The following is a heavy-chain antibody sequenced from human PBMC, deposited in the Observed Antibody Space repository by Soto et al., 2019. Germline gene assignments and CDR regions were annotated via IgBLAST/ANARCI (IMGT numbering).Heavy chain of an antibody. CDR2: IYHSGST. V-gene: IGHV4-30-2*01. Sequence: QLQLQESGSGLVKPSQTLSLTCAVSGGSISSGGYSWSWIRQPPGKGLEWIGYIYHSGSTYYNPSLKSRVTISVDRSKNQFSLKLSSVTAADTAVYYCARVLVWSAPSSAQGWFDPWGQGTLVTVSS. D-gene: IGHD3-22*01. CDR3: ARVLVWSAPSSAQGWFDP. CDR1: GGSISSGGYS. J-gene: IGHJ5*02.